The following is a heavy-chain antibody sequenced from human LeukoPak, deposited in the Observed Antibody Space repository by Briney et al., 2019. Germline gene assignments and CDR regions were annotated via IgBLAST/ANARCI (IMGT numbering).Heavy chain of an antibody. CDR1: GFTFSSYA. CDR3: AKDRLGYYYDSSGYYFDY. D-gene: IGHD3-22*01. Sequence: GGSLRLSCAASGFTFSSYAMSWVRQAPGKGLEWFSAISGSGGSTYYADSVKGRFTISRDNSKNTLYLQMNSLRAEDTAVYYCAKDRLGYYYDSSGYYFDYWGQGTLVTVSS. J-gene: IGHJ4*02. V-gene: IGHV3-23*01. CDR2: ISGSGGST.